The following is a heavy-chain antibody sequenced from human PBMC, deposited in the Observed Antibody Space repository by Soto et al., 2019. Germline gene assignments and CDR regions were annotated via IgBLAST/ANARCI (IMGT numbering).Heavy chain of an antibody. CDR1: GFTFSAYW. CDR2: KKQAGREK. V-gene: IGHV3-7*01. CDR3: AREKRANGYFDY. Sequence: EVQLVESGGGLVQTGGSLRLSCAASGFTFSAYWMSWVRQAPGKGLEWVANKKQAGREKHYVDSVNGRFIISRDDAKNSLFLQVNSLRVEDTAVYYWAREKRANGYFDYWGQGTLVTVSS. J-gene: IGHJ4*02. D-gene: IGHD6-25*01.